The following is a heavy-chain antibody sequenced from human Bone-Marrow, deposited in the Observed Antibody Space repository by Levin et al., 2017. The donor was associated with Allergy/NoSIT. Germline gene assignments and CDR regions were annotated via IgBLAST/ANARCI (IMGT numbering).Heavy chain of an antibody. J-gene: IGHJ3*01. Sequence: GESLKISCAASGLSVTDNYMSWVRQAPGKGLEWVSVIYYGGDRYYADSVMGRFTISRDTSKNILYLQMNSLRAEDTAVYYCARATMIRGVSGGAFDLWGQGTTLTVS. V-gene: IGHV3-53*01. D-gene: IGHD3-10*01. CDR2: IYYGGDR. CDR1: GLSVTDNY. CDR3: ARATMIRGVSGGAFDL.